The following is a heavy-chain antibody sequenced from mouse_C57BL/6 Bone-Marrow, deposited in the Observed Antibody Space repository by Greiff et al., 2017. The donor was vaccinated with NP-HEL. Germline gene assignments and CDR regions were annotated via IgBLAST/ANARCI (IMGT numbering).Heavy chain of an antibody. D-gene: IGHD1-1*01. CDR3: TTSSPYAMDY. V-gene: IGHV1-15*01. Sequence: QVQLKQSGAELVRPGASVTLSCKASGYTFTDYEMHWVKQTPVHGLEWIGAIDPETGGTAYNQKFKGKAILTADKSSSTAYMVLRSLTSEDSAVYYCTTSSPYAMDYWGQGTSVTVSS. J-gene: IGHJ4*01. CDR1: GYTFTDYE. CDR2: IDPETGGT.